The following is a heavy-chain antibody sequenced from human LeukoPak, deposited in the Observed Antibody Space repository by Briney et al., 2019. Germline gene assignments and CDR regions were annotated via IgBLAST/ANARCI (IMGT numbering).Heavy chain of an antibody. CDR3: AREITRTPYSHGDQTDY. J-gene: IGHJ4*02. D-gene: IGHD5-18*01. Sequence: GGSLRLSCAASGFTFSSYGMHWVRQAPGKGLEWVAVISYDGSNKYYADSVKGRFTISRDNSKNTLYLQMNSLRAEDTAVYYCAREITRTPYSHGDQTDYWGQGTLVTVSS. CDR1: GFTFSSYG. CDR2: ISYDGSNK. V-gene: IGHV3-30*03.